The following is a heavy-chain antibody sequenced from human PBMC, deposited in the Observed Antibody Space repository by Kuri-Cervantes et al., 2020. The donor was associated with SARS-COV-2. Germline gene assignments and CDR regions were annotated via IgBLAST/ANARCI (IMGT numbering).Heavy chain of an antibody. CDR2: ISSSSYI. Sequence: GESLKISCAASGFTFSSYSMNWVRQAPGKGLEWVSSISSSSYIYYADSVKGRFTISRDNAKNSLYLQMNSLRAEDTAVYYCARDEEGGCSSTSCFLYGYGMDVWGQGTTVTVSS. CDR3: ARDEEGGCSSTSCFLYGYGMDV. D-gene: IGHD2-2*01. V-gene: IGHV3-21*01. J-gene: IGHJ6*02. CDR1: GFTFSSYS.